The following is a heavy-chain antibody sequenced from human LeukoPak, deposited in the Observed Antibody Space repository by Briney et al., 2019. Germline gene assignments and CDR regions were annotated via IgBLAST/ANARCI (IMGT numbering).Heavy chain of an antibody. CDR2: MYSGGTT. D-gene: IGHD3-10*01. V-gene: IGHV4-59*01. CDR3: ARVGRGSGMVTTEIVDY. CDR1: DGSINGYY. Sequence: SETLSLTCTVSDGSINGYYWSWIRQPPGKGLDWIGYMYSGGTTNYNPSLKSRVTISVDTSKNQFSLKLSSVTAADTAVYYCARVGRGSGMVTTEIVDYWGQGTLVTVSS. J-gene: IGHJ4*02.